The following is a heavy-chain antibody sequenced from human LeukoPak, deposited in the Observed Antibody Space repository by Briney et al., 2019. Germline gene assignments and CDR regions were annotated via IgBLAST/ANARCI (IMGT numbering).Heavy chain of an antibody. J-gene: IGHJ4*02. CDR2: INPNSGGT. Sequence: ASVKVSCKASGYTFTGYYMLWVRPAPGQGLEWMGWINPNSGGTNYAQKFQGWVTMTRDTSISTAYMELSRLRSDDTAVYYCARVKQQRGSLLGYWGQGTLFTVSS. D-gene: IGHD6-13*01. V-gene: IGHV1-2*04. CDR3: ARVKQQRGSLLGY. CDR1: GYTFTGYY.